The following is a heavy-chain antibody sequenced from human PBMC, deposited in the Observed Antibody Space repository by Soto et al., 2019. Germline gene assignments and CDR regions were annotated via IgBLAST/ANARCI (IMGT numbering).Heavy chain of an antibody. Sequence: EVQLLESGGGLVQPGGSLRLSCAASGFTFSSYAMSWVRQAPGKGLEWVSAISGSGGSTYYADSVKGRFTISRDNSKNTLYLQMNSLRAEDTAVYYCAKVQEGEYSSSLGAFDIWGQGTMVTVSS. J-gene: IGHJ3*02. V-gene: IGHV3-23*01. CDR1: GFTFSSYA. CDR2: ISGSGGST. D-gene: IGHD6-6*01. CDR3: AKVQEGEYSSSLGAFDI.